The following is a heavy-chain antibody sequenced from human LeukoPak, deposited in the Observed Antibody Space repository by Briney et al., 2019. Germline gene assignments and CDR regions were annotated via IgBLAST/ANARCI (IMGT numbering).Heavy chain of an antibody. CDR2: IYYSGST. CDR1: GFTFGDYA. Sequence: GSLRLSCTTSGFTFGDYAMSWVRQAPGKGLEWIGYIYYSGSTNYNPSLKSRVTISVDTSKNQFSLKLSSVTAADTAVYYCARDGIENWFDPWGQGTLVTVSS. CDR3: ARDGIENWFDP. D-gene: IGHD1-26*01. J-gene: IGHJ5*02. V-gene: IGHV4-59*12.